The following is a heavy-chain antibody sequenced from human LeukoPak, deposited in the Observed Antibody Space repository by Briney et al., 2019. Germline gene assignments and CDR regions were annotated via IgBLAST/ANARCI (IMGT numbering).Heavy chain of an antibody. J-gene: IGHJ5*02. D-gene: IGHD3-10*01. CDR2: IIPIFGTA. V-gene: IGHV1-69*06. CDR1: GGTFSSYA. Sequence: GASVKVSCKASGGTFSSYAISWVRQAPGQGLEWMGGIIPIFGTANYAQKFQGRVTITADKSTSTAYMELSSLRSEDTAVYYCARDPKEEGVLLWFGELDPWGQGTLVTVSS. CDR3: ARDPKEEGVLLWFGELDP.